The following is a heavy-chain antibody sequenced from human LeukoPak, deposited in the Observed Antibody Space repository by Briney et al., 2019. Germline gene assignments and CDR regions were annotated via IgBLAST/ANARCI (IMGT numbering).Heavy chain of an antibody. D-gene: IGHD3-22*01. CDR2: INHSGST. V-gene: IGHV4-39*07. J-gene: IGHJ4*02. Sequence: SETLSLTCTVSGGSITSSGNYWGWIRQPPGKGLEWIGEINHSGSTNYNPSLKSRVTISVDTSKNQFSLKLSSVTAADTAVYYCARSYYDSSGYYYVNDYWGQGTLVTVSS. CDR1: GGSITSSGNY. CDR3: ARSYYDSSGYYYVNDY.